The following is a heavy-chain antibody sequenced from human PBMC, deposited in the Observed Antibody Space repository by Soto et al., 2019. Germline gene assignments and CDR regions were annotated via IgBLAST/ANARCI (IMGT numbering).Heavy chain of an antibody. J-gene: IGHJ4*02. CDR3: ARDGDGYYY. V-gene: IGHV3-7*01. CDR2: IKPDGSDQ. CDR1: GFTFSGDW. Sequence: EVQLVQSGGGLVQPGGSLRLSCAASGFTFSGDWMSWVRQVPGKGLEWVANIKPDGSDQYYVDSVKGRFTISRDNAKNSLYLQMNSLGVEDTAVYFCARDGDGYYYWGQGVLVIVSS. D-gene: IGHD3-3*01.